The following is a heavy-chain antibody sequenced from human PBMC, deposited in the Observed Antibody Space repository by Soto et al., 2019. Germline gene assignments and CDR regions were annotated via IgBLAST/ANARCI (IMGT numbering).Heavy chain of an antibody. Sequence: PGESLKISCTGSGYGFSNYYIAWVRQMPGKDLEWMGKIDPGDSYTYYSPSFQGHVTISTDKSINTAYLQWSSLQTSDTAIYYCERLGYGDYVAQWGPGTIVTVYS. CDR2: IDPGDSYT. CDR3: ERLGYGDYVAQ. CDR1: GYGFSNYY. V-gene: IGHV5-10-1*01. D-gene: IGHD4-17*01. J-gene: IGHJ4*02.